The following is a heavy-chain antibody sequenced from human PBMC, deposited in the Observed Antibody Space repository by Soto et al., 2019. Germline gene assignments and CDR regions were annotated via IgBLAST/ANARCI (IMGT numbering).Heavy chain of an antibody. Sequence: GESLKISCKGSGYSFTNYWIAWVRQMPGKGLEWMGIIYPGDSDTRYSPSFQGQVTISADKSVSTAYPQWSSLKASDTAMYYCARGSSGFSDFNWGQGTLVTVSS. V-gene: IGHV5-51*01. D-gene: IGHD3-22*01. CDR1: GYSFTNYW. CDR2: IYPGDSDT. J-gene: IGHJ4*02. CDR3: ARGSSGFSDFN.